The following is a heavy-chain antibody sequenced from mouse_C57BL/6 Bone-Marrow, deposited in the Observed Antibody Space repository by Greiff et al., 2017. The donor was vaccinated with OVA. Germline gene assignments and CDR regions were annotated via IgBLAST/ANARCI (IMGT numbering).Heavy chain of an antibody. CDR3: ARDSGSWFAY. V-gene: IGHV7-1*01. CDR1: GFTFSDFY. Sequence: EVQGVESGGGLVQSGRSLRLSCATSGFTFSDFYMEWVRQAPGKGLEWIAASRNKANDYTTEYSASVKGRFIVSRDTSQSILYLQMNALRAEDTAIYYCARDSGSWFAYWGQGTLVTVSA. CDR2: SRNKANDYTT. D-gene: IGHD4-1*01. J-gene: IGHJ3*01.